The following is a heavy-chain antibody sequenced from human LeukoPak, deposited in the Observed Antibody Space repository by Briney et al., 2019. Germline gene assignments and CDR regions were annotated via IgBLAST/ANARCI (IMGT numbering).Heavy chain of an antibody. CDR3: AKVGGYCSGGSCYGAY. D-gene: IGHD2-15*01. V-gene: IGHV3-30*18. CDR2: ISYDGSNK. CDR1: GFTFSSYG. Sequence: GGSLRLSCAASGFTFSSYGMHWVRQAPGKGLEWVAVISYDGSNKYYADSVKGRLTISRDNSKNTLYLQMNSLRAEDTAVYYCAKVGGYCSGGSCYGAYWGQGTLVTVSS. J-gene: IGHJ4*02.